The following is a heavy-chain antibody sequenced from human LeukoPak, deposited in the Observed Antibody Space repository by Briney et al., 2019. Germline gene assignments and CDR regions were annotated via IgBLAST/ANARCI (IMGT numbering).Heavy chain of an antibody. Sequence: PSETLSLTCTVSGGSISNTFYYWGWIRQPPGKGLEWIGSINYSGSTYYNPSLKSRVTISVDTSKNQFSLKLSSVTAADTAVYYCARGDVGWYCSGGSCRNWFDPWGQGTLVTVSS. J-gene: IGHJ5*02. CDR2: INYSGST. CDR1: GGSISNTFYY. V-gene: IGHV4-39*01. D-gene: IGHD2-15*01. CDR3: ARGDVGWYCSGGSCRNWFDP.